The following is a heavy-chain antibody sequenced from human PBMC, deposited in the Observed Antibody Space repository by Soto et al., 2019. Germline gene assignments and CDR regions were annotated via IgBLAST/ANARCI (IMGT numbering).Heavy chain of an antibody. CDR2: IYYSGRT. CDR1: GGSISSSSYY. V-gene: IGHV4-39*01. CDR3: ARQKQQLVHSYFDY. Sequence: SETLSLTCTVSGGSISSSSYYWGWNRQPQGQGLGWLGSIYYSGRTYYNPSLKSRVTISVDTSKYQFSLKLSSVTAADTAVYYCARQKQQLVHSYFDYWGQGTLVTVSS. J-gene: IGHJ4*02. D-gene: IGHD6-13*01.